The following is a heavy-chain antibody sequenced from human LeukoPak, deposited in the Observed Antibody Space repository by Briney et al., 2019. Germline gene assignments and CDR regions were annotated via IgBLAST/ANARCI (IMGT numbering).Heavy chain of an antibody. J-gene: IGHJ3*02. CDR1: GFTFSSYW. Sequence: GGSLRPSCAASGFTFSSYWMSWVRQAPGKGLEWVANIKQDGSEKYYVDSVKGRFTISRDNAKNSLYLQMNSLRAEDTAVYYCARDGELGSPADAFDIWGQGTMVTVSS. D-gene: IGHD1-26*01. V-gene: IGHV3-7*01. CDR3: ARDGELGSPADAFDI. CDR2: IKQDGSEK.